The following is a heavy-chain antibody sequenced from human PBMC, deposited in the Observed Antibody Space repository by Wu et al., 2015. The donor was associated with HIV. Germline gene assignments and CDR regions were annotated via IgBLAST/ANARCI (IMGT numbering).Heavy chain of an antibody. D-gene: IGHD3-10*01. CDR1: GVTLSSFA. CDR3: ARGRVVRGVLLDY. CDR2: MNPNSGNT. V-gene: IGHV1-8*02. J-gene: IGHJ4*02. Sequence: QVQLVQSGAEVKKPGSSVKVSCKASGVTLSSFAFSWVRQATGQGLEWMGWMNPNSGNTGYAQKFQGRVTMTRNTSISTAYMELSSLTSEDTAVYYCARGRVVRGVLLDYWGQGMLVTVSS.